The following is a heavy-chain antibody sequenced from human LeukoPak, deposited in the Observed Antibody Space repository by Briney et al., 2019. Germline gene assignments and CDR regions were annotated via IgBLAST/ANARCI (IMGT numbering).Heavy chain of an antibody. D-gene: IGHD1-26*01. CDR3: ASRVGATYFDY. J-gene: IGHJ4*02. CDR1: GGSISSGSYY. V-gene: IGHV4-61*09. CDR2: IYTSGRT. Sequence: SQTLSLTCTVSGGSISSGSYYWSWIRQPAGKGLEWIGHIYTSGRTNYNPSLKSRVTISVDTSKNQFSLKLTSVTAADTAVYYCASRVGATYFDYWGQGTLVTVSS.